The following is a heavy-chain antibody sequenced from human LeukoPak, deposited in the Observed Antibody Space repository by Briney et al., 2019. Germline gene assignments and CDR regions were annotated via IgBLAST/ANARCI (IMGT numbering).Heavy chain of an antibody. CDR3: ARDGDYNPLDY. CDR1: GGTFSSYA. D-gene: IGHD4-17*01. J-gene: IGHJ4*02. V-gene: IGHV1-69*06. CDR2: IIPIFGTA. Sequence: ASVKVSCKASGGTFSSYAISWVRQAPGQGLEXXGGIIPIFGTANYAQKFQGRVTITADKSTSTAYMELSSLRSEDTAVYYCARDGDYNPLDYWGQGTLVTVSS.